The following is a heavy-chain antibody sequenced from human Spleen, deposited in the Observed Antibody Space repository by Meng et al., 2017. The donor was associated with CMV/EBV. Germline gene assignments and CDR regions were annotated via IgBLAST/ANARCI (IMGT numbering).Heavy chain of an antibody. CDR2: MNPNSGNT. J-gene: IGHJ5*02. Sequence: ASVKVSCKASGYTFTNYDINWVRQATGQGLEWMGWMNPNSGNTGYAQRFQGRVSMTRDTSKSTAYMELSSLRSEDTAVYYCARGVTGTTLGGWFDPWGQGTLVTVSS. V-gene: IGHV1-8*01. CDR3: ARGVTGTTLGGWFDP. CDR1: GYTFTNYD. D-gene: IGHD1-7*01.